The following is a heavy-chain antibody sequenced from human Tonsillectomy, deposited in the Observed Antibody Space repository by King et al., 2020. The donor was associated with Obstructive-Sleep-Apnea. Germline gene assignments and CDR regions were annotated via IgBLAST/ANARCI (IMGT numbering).Heavy chain of an antibody. V-gene: IGHV3-9*01. J-gene: IGHJ6*02. Sequence: VQLVESGGGLVQPGRSLRLSCAASGFTFDDYAMHWVRQAPGKGLEWVSGLSWNSYSIDYADSVKGRFTISRDNAKNSLYLQMNSLRAEDTASYYCARDNHGLDVWGQGTTVTVSS. CDR2: LSWNSYSI. CDR3: ARDNHGLDV. CDR1: GFTFDDYA.